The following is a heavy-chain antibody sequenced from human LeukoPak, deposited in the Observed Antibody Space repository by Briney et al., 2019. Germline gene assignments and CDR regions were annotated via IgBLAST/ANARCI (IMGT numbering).Heavy chain of an antibody. Sequence: GGSLRLSCAASGFTFSSYSMNWVRQAPGKGLEWVSSISSSSSYIYYADSVKGRFTISRDNAKNSLYLQMNSLRAEDTAVYYCAREEWYYYGVDVWGQGTTVTVSS. CDR2: ISSSSSYI. V-gene: IGHV3-21*01. CDR3: AREEWYYYGVDV. J-gene: IGHJ6*02. D-gene: IGHD3-3*01. CDR1: GFTFSSYS.